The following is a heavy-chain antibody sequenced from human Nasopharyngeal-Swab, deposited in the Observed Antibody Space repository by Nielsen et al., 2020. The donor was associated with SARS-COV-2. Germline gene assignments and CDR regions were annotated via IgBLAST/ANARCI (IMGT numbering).Heavy chain of an antibody. CDR3: ARDPEYSALDI. CDR1: GFTFSRSW. Sequence: VRSLRLSCAASGFTFSRSWMAWVRQAPGKGLEWVANINQDGSQKYYVDSVKGRFTISRDNAENSLYLQMDSLRADDTAVYYCARDPEYSALDIWGQGTMVTVSS. CDR2: INQDGSQK. J-gene: IGHJ3*02. V-gene: IGHV3-7*01. D-gene: IGHD1-14*01.